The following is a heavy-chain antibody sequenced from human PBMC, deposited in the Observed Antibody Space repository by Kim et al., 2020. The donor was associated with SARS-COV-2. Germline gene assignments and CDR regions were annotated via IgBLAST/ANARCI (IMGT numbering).Heavy chain of an antibody. CDR1: GFTFSSYS. V-gene: IGHV3-21*01. J-gene: IGHJ5*02. CDR3: ARKGPMITGLWNNWFDP. Sequence: GGSLRLSCAASGFTFSSYSMNWVRQAPGKGLELVSSISSSSSYIYYADSVKGRFTISRDNAKNSLYLQMNSLRAEDTAVYYCARKGPMITGLWNNWFDPWGQGTLVTVSS. D-gene: IGHD3-22*01. CDR2: ISSSSSYI.